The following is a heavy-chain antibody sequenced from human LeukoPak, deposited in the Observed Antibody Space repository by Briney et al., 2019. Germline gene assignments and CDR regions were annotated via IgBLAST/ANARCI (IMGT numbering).Heavy chain of an antibody. CDR2: INPSGGST. D-gene: IGHD5-12*01. V-gene: IGHV1-46*01. J-gene: IGHJ4*02. Sequence: ASVKVSCKASGYTFTKYYMHWVRQAPGQGLEWMGIINPSGGSTNFAQKFQGRVTMTRDTSTSTLYMELSSLRSEDTAVYYCARVLGILATIHNYWGQGTLVTVSS. CDR1: GYTFTKYY. CDR3: ARVLGILATIHNY.